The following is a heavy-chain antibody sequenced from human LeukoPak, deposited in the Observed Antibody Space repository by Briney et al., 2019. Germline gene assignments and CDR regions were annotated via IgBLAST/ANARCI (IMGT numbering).Heavy chain of an antibody. Sequence: PGGSLRLSCAASGFTFSSYWMSWVRQAPGKGLEWVANIKQDGSEKYYVDSVKGRFIISRDNAKNSLYLQVNSLRAEDTAVYYCARDSKSVPSSTSCSYFDCWGQGTLVTVSS. J-gene: IGHJ4*02. D-gene: IGHD2-2*01. CDR2: IKQDGSEK. CDR1: GFTFSSYW. V-gene: IGHV3-7*01. CDR3: ARDSKSVPSSTSCSYFDC.